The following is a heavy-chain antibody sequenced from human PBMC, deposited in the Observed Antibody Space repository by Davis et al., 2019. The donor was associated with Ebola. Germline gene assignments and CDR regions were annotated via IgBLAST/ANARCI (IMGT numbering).Heavy chain of an antibody. Sequence: SETLSLTCAVYGGSFSGYYWSWIRQPPGKGLEWIGEINHSGSTNYSPSLKSRVTISVDTSKNQFSLKLSSVTAADTAVYYCARGRRITMIVVVRHWFDPWGQGTLVTVSS. CDR3: ARGRRITMIVVVRHWFDP. CDR2: INHSGST. V-gene: IGHV4-34*01. D-gene: IGHD3-22*01. CDR1: GGSFSGYY. J-gene: IGHJ5*02.